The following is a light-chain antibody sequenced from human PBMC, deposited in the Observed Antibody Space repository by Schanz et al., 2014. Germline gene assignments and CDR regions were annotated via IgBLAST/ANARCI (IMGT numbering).Light chain of an antibody. CDR1: TRGVTSGHY. CDR3: FFYDAGVRV. CDR2: DAT. J-gene: IGLJ1*01. Sequence: QAVVTQAPSLTVSPGGTVTLTCGSSTRGVTSGHYPSWFQQKPGQAPRPLIYDATNKPSWTPARFSGSHLGGTASLTLSGLQSEDEADYYCFFYDAGVRVFGAGTKLTVL. V-gene: IGLV7-46*01.